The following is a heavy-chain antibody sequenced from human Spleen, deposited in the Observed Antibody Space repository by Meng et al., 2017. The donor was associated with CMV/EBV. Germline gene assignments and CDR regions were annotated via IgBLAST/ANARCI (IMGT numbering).Heavy chain of an antibody. CDR2: FIPILNIA. Sequence: SMKVSCKASGDTFSSYGLSWVRQAPGQGLEWMGTFIPILNIAEYARKFQGRVTITADKSSSTTYMELSSLRSDDTAVYYCARSPSILVGHSEIDLWGQGTLVTVSS. J-gene: IGHJ5*02. CDR1: GDTFSSYG. D-gene: IGHD3-22*01. CDR3: ARSPSILVGHSEIDL. V-gene: IGHV1-69*04.